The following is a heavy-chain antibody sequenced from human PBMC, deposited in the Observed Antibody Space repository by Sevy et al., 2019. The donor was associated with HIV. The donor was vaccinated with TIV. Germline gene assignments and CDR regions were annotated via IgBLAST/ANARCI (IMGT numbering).Heavy chain of an antibody. V-gene: IGHV1-69*13. CDR3: VRDHPPRSIAVAGAHLGGMDV. CDR1: GGTFSSYA. Sequence: ASVKVSCKASGGTFSSYAISWVRQAPGQGLEWMGGIIPIFGTANYAQKFQGRVTITADESTSTAYMELSSLRSEDTAVYYCVRDHPPRSIAVAGAHLGGMDVWGQGTTVTVSS. J-gene: IGHJ6*02. CDR2: IIPIFGTA. D-gene: IGHD6-19*01.